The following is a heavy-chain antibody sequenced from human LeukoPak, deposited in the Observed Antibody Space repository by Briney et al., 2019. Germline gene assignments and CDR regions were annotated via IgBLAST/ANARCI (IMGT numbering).Heavy chain of an antibody. CDR2: ISSSSSTI. CDR3: ARGLGSGRHAFDI. D-gene: IGHD3-10*01. V-gene: IGHV3-48*01. CDR1: GFTFSSYS. Sequence: GGSLRLSCAASGFTFSSYSMNWVRQAPGKLLEWVSYISSSSSTIYYADSVKGRFTISRDNAKNSLYLQMNSLRAEDTAVYYCARGLGSGRHAFDIWGQGTMVTVSS. J-gene: IGHJ3*02.